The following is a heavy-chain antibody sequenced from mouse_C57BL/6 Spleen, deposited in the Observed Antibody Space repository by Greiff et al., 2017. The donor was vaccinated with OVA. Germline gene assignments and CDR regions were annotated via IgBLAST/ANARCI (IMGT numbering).Heavy chain of an antibody. D-gene: IGHD1-1*01. J-gene: IGHJ3*01. CDR2: ISYDGSN. CDR1: GYSITSGYY. V-gene: IGHV3-6*01. CDR3: ARDSGSSFFAY. Sequence: EVQLQQSGPGLVKPSQSLSLTCSVTGYSITSGYYWNWIRQFPGNKLEWMGYISYDGSNNYNPSLKNRISITRDTSKNQFFLKLNSVTTEDTATYYCARDSGSSFFAYWGQGTLVTVSA.